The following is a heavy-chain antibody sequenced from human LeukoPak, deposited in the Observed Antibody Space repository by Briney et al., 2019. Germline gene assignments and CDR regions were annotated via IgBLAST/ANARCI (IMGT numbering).Heavy chain of an antibody. CDR3: TRVGGYIQWIQLW. D-gene: IGHD5-18*01. CDR1: GFTFGVYA. J-gene: IGHJ4*02. Sequence: GGSLRLSCTASGFTFGVYAMSWVRHAPGKGLEWVGFIRSKAYGGTTAYAASVKGRFSISRDDSKSFAYLQMNSLKTEDTAVYYCTRVGGYIQWIQLWWGQGTLVTVSS. CDR2: IRSKAYGGTT. V-gene: IGHV3-49*04.